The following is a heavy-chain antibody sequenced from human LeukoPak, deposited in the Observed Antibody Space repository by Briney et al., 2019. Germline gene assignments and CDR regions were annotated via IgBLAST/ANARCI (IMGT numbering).Heavy chain of an antibody. D-gene: IGHD3-10*01. Sequence: SVKVSCKASGGTFSSYAISWVRQAPGQGLEWMGGIIPIFATANYAQKFQGRVTITADKSTSTAYMELSSLRSEDTAVYYCARAARITMVRGVIPTFDYWGQGTLVTVSS. CDR1: GGTFSSYA. CDR3: ARAARITMVRGVIPTFDY. J-gene: IGHJ4*02. CDR2: IIPIFATA. V-gene: IGHV1-69*06.